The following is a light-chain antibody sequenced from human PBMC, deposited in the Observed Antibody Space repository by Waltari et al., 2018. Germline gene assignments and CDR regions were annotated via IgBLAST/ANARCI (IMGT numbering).Light chain of an antibody. J-gene: IGKJ4*01. CDR1: QSVGTY. Sequence: EIVLTQSPAILSFSPGERATLSCRASQSVGTYLACYQQPPGQSPRLLIYDASYRATGIPARFSCSGSETDFTLTISSLQPEDFAVYYCQQRRNWPLTFGGGTRVQI. CDR2: DAS. V-gene: IGKV3-11*01. CDR3: QQRRNWPLT.